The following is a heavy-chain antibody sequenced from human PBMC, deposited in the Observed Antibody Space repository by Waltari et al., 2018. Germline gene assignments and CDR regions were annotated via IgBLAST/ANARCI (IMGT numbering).Heavy chain of an antibody. J-gene: IGHJ4*02. V-gene: IGHV4-39*01. CDR2: IYYSGST. Sequence: QLQLQESGPGLVKPSETLSLTCTVSGGSISSSSYYWGWIRQPPGKGLEWIGSIYYSGSTYYNTSLKSRVTISVDTSKNQFSLKLSSVTAADTAVYYCASVRFLEWFYDYWGQGTLVTVSS. CDR3: ASVRFLEWFYDY. D-gene: IGHD3-3*01. CDR1: GGSISSSSYY.